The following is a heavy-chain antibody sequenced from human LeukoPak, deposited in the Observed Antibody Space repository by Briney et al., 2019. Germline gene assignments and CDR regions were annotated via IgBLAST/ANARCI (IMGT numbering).Heavy chain of an antibody. Sequence: ASVKVSCKASGYTFTGYYMHWVRQAPGQGLEWMGWINPNSGGTNYAQKFQGRVTMTRDTSISTAYMELSRLRSDDTAVYYCATLPGRGGDYYYYMDVWGKGTTVTVSS. V-gene: IGHV1-2*02. CDR1: GYTFTGYY. CDR2: INPNSGGT. J-gene: IGHJ6*03. CDR3: ATLPGRGGDYYYYMDV. D-gene: IGHD3-16*01.